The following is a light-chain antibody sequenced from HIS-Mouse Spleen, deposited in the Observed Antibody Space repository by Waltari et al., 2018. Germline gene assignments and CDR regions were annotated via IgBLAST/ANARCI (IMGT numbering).Light chain of an antibody. CDR3: SSYAGSNNYV. CDR1: RSDVGGYNY. J-gene: IGLJ1*01. Sequence: QYALTQPPSASGSPGQSVTISCTGTRSDVGGYNYVSWYQQHPGKAPKLMIYEVSKRPSGVPDRFSGSKSGNTASLTVSGLQAEDEADYYCSSYAGSNNYVFGTGTKVTVL. CDR2: EVS. V-gene: IGLV2-8*01.